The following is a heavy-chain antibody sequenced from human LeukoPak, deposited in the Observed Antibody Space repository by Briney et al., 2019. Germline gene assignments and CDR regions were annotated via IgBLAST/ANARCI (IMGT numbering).Heavy chain of an antibody. D-gene: IGHD3-10*01. CDR2: ISSSGSTK. Sequence: GGSLRLSCAASGFTFSDYYMSWIRQAPGKGLEWVSYISSSGSTKYYADSVKGRFAISRDNAKNSFLQMNSLRAEDTAVYYCARDGHAYGRGSPHYWGQGTLVSVSS. J-gene: IGHJ4*02. V-gene: IGHV3-11*01. CDR3: ARDGHAYGRGSPHY. CDR1: GFTFSDYY.